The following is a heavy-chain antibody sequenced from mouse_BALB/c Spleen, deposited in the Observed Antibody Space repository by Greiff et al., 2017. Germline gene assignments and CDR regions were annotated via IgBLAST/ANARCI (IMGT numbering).Heavy chain of an antibody. D-gene: IGHD1-1*01. V-gene: IGHV1-5*01. J-gene: IGHJ2*01. Sequence: EVKLVESGTVLARPGASVKMSCKASGYSFTSYWMHWVKQRPGQGLEWIGAIYPGNSDTSYNQKFKGKAKLTAVTSASTAYMELSSLTNEDSAVYYCTRAWGYYGSPFDYWGQGTTLTVSS. CDR3: TRAWGYYGSPFDY. CDR2: IYPGNSDT. CDR1: GYSFTSYW.